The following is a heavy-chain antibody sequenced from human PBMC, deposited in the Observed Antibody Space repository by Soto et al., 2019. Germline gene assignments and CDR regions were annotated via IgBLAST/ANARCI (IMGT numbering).Heavy chain of an antibody. D-gene: IGHD5-18*01. CDR3: ARKIREYNFYY. V-gene: IGHV1-2*02. Sequence: QVQLVQSGAEVKEPGASVKVSCKVSGYSFVGYYLHWMRQAPGQGLEWLGWINPTTGGTNYPQKFQGRVTITRDTSITTAHMEFGRLRSCDTAVYFFARKIREYNFYYWGQGTLVTLSS. J-gene: IGHJ4*02. CDR1: GYSFVGYY. CDR2: INPTTGGT.